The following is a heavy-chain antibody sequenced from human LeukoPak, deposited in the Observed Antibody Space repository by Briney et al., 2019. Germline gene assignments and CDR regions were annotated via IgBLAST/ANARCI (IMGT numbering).Heavy chain of an antibody. D-gene: IGHD3-22*01. V-gene: IGHV3-23*01. CDR3: ARDRPNYYGSDGHYYRRDGDY. J-gene: IGHJ4*02. Sequence: GGSLRLSCAASGFTFSIYAMSWVRQAPGKGLQWVSSITSRGESTWYVDSVKGRFTITRDNSEHTLYLQMHSLRDEDTAVYYCARDRPNYYGSDGHYYRRDGDYWGRGTLVSVSS. CDR1: GFTFSIYA. CDR2: ITSRGEST.